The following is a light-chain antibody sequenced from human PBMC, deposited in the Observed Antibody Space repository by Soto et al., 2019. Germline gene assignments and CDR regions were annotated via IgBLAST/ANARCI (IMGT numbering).Light chain of an antibody. CDR3: QQYDTSPIT. J-gene: IGKJ5*01. Sequence: EIVLTQSPGTLSLSPGERATLSCRASQSVGSAYLAWYQQRPGQAPRLLIYGGSSRATGIPDRFSGRGSGTDFSLTISRLEPEDFALYYCQQYDTSPITFGHGTRLEIK. V-gene: IGKV3-20*01. CDR2: GGS. CDR1: QSVGSAY.